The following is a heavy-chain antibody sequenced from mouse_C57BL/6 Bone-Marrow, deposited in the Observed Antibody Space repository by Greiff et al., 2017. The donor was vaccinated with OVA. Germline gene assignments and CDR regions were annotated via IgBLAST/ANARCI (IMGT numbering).Heavy chain of an antibody. J-gene: IGHJ4*01. V-gene: IGHV5-16*01. CDR1: GFTFSDYY. D-gene: IGHD1-1*01. CDR2: INYDGSST. Sequence: EVKLVESEGGLVQPGSSMTLSCTASGFTFSDYYMAWVRQVPEKGLEWVANINYDGSSTYYLDSLKSRFIISRDNAKNILYLQMSSLKSEDTATYYCARITTVVATDAMDYWGQGTSVTVSS. CDR3: ARITTVVATDAMDY.